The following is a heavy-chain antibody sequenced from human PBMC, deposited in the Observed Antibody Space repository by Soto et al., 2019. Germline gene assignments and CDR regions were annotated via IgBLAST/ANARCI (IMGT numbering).Heavy chain of an antibody. CDR3: ARLRAGTGGCFDWLLSAVDY. D-gene: IGHD3-9*01. CDR1: GFTFSEYY. CDR2: ISSSGSTI. Sequence: QVQLVESGGGLVKPGGSLRLSCAASGFTFSEYYMSWIRQAPGKGLEWVSYISSSGSTIYYADSVKGRFTISRDNAKNSLYLQMNSLRAEETAVYYCARLRAGTGGCFDWLLSAVDYWGQGTLVTVSS. J-gene: IGHJ4*02. V-gene: IGHV3-11*01.